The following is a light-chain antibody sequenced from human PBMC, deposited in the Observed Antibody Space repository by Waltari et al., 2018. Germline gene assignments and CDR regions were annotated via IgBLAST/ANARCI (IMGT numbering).Light chain of an antibody. J-gene: IGLJ3*02. CDR2: STR. V-gene: IGLV7-43*01. CDR3: LLYYGGAQWV. Sequence: QTVATHQPSLTLSPGGTVPLTSASSTGAVTSGHSPNWFQQKPGQAPRALTYSTRNKHSGAPARCSGALRGGKAGLTLSGVQPEEEAEYYCLLYYGGAQWVFGGGTKLTVL. CDR1: TGAVTSGHS.